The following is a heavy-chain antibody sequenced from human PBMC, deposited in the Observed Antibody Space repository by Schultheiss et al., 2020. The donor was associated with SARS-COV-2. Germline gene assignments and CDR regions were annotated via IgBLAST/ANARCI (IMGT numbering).Heavy chain of an antibody. V-gene: IGHV3-33*07. CDR1: GFTFSSYG. CDR2: IWYDGRNK. J-gene: IGHJ1*01. CDR3: ARDGVGYSGSYLPLRY. Sequence: GGSLRLSCAASGFTFSSYGMFWVRQTPDKGLEWVAVIWYDGRNKYYADSVEGRFTISRDNSKNTLYLQMNSLRVEDTAVYYCARDGVGYSGSYLPLRYWGQGTLVTVSS. D-gene: IGHD1-26*01.